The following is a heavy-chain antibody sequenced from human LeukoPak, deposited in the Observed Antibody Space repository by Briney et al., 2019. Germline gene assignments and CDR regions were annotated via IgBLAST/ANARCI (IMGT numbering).Heavy chain of an antibody. CDR3: TTAAQLWSIYYYYYGMDV. V-gene: IGHV3-15*01. CDR1: GFTFSNAW. CDR2: IKSKTDGGTT. Sequence: GGFLRLSCAASGFTFSNAWMSWVRQAPGKGLEWVGRIKSKTDGGTTDYAAPVKGRFTISRDDSKNTLYLQMNSLKTEDTAVYYCTTAAQLWSIYYYYYGMDVWGQGTTVTVSS. J-gene: IGHJ6*02. D-gene: IGHD5-18*01.